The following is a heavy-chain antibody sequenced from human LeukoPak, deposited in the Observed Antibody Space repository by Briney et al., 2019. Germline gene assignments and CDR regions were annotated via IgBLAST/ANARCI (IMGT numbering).Heavy chain of an antibody. CDR3: ARALIAAAVLDP. V-gene: IGHV4-59*11. CDR2: IYYSGST. CDR1: GGSISSHY. Sequence: SETLSLTCTVSGGSISSHYWSWIRQSPGKGLEWIGYIYYSGSTNYNPSLKSRVTISVDTSKNQFSLKLSSVTAADTAVYYCARALIAAAVLDPWGQGTLVTVSS. J-gene: IGHJ5*02. D-gene: IGHD6-13*01.